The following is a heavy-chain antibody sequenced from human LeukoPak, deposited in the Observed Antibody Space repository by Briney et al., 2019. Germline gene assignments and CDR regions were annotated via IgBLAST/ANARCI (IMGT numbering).Heavy chain of an antibody. V-gene: IGHV4-61*01. J-gene: IGHJ1*01. CDR3: ARGGYCSGDSCYIHFQH. CDR2: IYYSGNT. CDR1: GGSVSSGSYY. D-gene: IGHD2-15*01. Sequence: SETLSLTCTVSGGSVSSGSYYWSWIRQPPGKGLEWIGYIYYSGNTNYNPSLKSRVTISVDTSKNQFSLKLSSVTAADTAVYYCARGGYCSGDSCYIHFQHWGQGTLVTVSS.